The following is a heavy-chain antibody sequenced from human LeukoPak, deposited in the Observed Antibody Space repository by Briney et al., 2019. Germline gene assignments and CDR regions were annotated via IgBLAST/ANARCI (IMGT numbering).Heavy chain of an antibody. Sequence: GGSLRLSCAASGFTFSSYAMSWVRQAPGKGLEWVSAISGSGGSTYYADSVKGRFTTSRDNSKNTLYLQMNSLRAEDTAVYYCAKDRGSYWRLFDYWGQGTLVTVSS. J-gene: IGHJ4*02. CDR2: ISGSGGST. V-gene: IGHV3-23*01. D-gene: IGHD1-26*01. CDR3: AKDRGSYWRLFDY. CDR1: GFTFSSYA.